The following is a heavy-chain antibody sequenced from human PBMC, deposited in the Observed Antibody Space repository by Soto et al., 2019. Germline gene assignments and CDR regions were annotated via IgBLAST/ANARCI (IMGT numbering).Heavy chain of an antibody. CDR1: GGSISSGGYS. Sequence: PSETLSLTCAVSGGSISSGGYSWSWIRQPPGKGLEWIGYIYHSGSTYYNPSLKSRVTISVDRSKNQFSLKLSSVTAADTAVYYCARGRGVVPAWHWGQGTLVTVSS. CDR3: ARGRGVVPAWH. D-gene: IGHD2-15*01. J-gene: IGHJ1*01. V-gene: IGHV4-30-2*01. CDR2: IYHSGST.